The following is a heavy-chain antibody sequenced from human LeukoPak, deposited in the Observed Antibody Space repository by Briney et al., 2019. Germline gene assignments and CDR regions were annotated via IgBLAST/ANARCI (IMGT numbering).Heavy chain of an antibody. Sequence: GGSLRLSCSASGFTFSSYAMHWVRHAPGKGLEYVSAISSNGGSTYYADSVKGRFTISRDNSKNTLYLQMSSLRAEDTAVYYCVKTGGWLQFFFDYWGQGTLVTVSS. CDR2: ISSNGGST. V-gene: IGHV3-64D*06. D-gene: IGHD5-24*01. CDR1: GFTFSSYA. J-gene: IGHJ4*02. CDR3: VKTGGWLQFFFDY.